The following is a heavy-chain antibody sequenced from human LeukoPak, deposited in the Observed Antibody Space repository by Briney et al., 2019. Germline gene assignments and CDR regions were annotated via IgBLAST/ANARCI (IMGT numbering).Heavy chain of an antibody. CDR1: GYTFTSYG. V-gene: IGHV1-18*01. CDR2: ISGYNSNT. CDR3: ARDAFRHYYDSGGYGYYYYYYMDV. J-gene: IGHJ6*03. Sequence: EASVKVSCKASGYTFTSYGISWVRQAPRHGLEWMGWISGYNSNTYYAKKLQGRVTMTTGTSTSTAYMELRSLRSDDTAVYYCARDAFRHYYDSGGYGYYYYYYMDVWGKGTTVTISS. D-gene: IGHD3-22*01.